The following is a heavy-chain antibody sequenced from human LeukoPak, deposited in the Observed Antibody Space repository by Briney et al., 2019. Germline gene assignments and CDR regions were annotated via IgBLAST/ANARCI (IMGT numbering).Heavy chain of an antibody. CDR2: ISSSSTI. D-gene: IGHD4-23*01. V-gene: IGHV3-48*04. CDR1: GFTFSSYS. J-gene: IGHJ6*02. Sequence: GRSLRLSCAASGFTFSSYSMNWVRQAPGKGLEWVSYISSSSTIYYADSVKGRFTISRDNAKNSLYLQMNSLRAEDTAVYYCARRATVVSFYYGMDVWGQGTTVTVSS. CDR3: ARRATVVSFYYGMDV.